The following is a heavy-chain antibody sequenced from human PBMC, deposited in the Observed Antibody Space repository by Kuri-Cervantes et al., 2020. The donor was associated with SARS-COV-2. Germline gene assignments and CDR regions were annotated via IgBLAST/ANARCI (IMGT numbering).Heavy chain of an antibody. Sequence: GESLKISCAASGFTFSNAWMSWVRQAPGKGLEWVGRIKSKIDGGTTDHAAPVKGRFTVSSDDSKNTLYLQMNSLKTEDTAVYFCTQGGGYWGHGTLVTVSS. CDR3: TQGGGY. D-gene: IGHD3-16*01. CDR1: GFTFSNAW. J-gene: IGHJ4*01. CDR2: IKSKIDGGTT. V-gene: IGHV3-15*01.